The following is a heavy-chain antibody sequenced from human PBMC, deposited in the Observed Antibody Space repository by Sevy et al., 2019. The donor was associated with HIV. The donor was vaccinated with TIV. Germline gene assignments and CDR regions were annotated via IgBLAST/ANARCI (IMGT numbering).Heavy chain of an antibody. Sequence: SESLYHTCTVSGGSITSLYWNWIRQPPGKGLEWIPNIYYNGHINYNPSLKSRVTLSLDTSKNQFSLRLSSVTAADTAMYYCAGENAWGRGYSWGQGTLVTVSS. CDR2: IYYNGHI. D-gene: IGHD1-26*01. CDR1: GGSITSLY. J-gene: IGHJ4*02. CDR3: AGENAWGRGYS. V-gene: IGHV4-59*08.